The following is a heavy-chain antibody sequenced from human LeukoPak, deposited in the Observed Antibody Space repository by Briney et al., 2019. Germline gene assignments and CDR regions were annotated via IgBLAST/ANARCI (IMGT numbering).Heavy chain of an antibody. CDR3: ARGAVYCSGGSCYGFDY. J-gene: IGHJ4*02. D-gene: IGHD2-15*01. CDR2: INHSGST. V-gene: IGHV4-34*01. CDR1: GGSFSGYY. Sequence: PSETLSLTCAVYGGSFSGYYWSWIRQPPGKGLEWIGEINHSGSTNYNPSLKSRVTISVDTSKNQFSLKLSSVTAADTAVYYCARGAVYCSGGSCYGFDYWGQGTLVTVSS.